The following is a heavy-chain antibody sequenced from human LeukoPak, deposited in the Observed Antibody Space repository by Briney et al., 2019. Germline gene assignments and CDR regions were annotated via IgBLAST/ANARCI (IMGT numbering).Heavy chain of an antibody. CDR2: IDPSYSYS. J-gene: IGHJ5*02. Sequence: GESLKISCEGSGYNFTRNWISWVRQMPGKGLEWMGRIDPSYSYSSYSPAFQGHVTISADKSASTAYLQWSSLKASDTAIFYCARGKGWFAPWGQGTLVTVSS. CDR1: GYNFTRNW. CDR3: ARGKGWFAP. V-gene: IGHV5-10-1*01.